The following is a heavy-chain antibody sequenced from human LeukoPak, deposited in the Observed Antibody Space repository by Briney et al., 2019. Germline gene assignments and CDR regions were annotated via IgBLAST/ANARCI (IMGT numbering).Heavy chain of an antibody. J-gene: IGHJ4*02. CDR3: ARRYDSIGYPYFDY. Sequence: SETLSLACTVSGGSISNTFYYWGWIRQPPGKGLEWIGSINYSGSTYYNPSLKSRVTISVDTSKNQFSLKLSSVTAADTAVYYCARRYDSIGYPYFDYWGQGTLVTVSS. CDR1: GGSISNTFYY. V-gene: IGHV4-39*01. D-gene: IGHD3-22*01. CDR2: INYSGST.